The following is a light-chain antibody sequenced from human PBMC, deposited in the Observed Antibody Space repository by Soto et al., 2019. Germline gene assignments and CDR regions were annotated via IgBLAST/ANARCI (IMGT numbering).Light chain of an antibody. V-gene: IGKV3-20*01. CDR3: QHYGSSPWT. CDR1: QSVGGSY. CDR2: VAS. J-gene: IGKJ1*01. Sequence: EIVLTQSPGTLSLSPGERATLSCRASQSVGGSYLAWFQQKPGQAPRLLIYVASTRATGVPDRFSGSGSETDFSLTINRLEPEDFAVYYCQHYGSSPWTFGQGTKVEIK.